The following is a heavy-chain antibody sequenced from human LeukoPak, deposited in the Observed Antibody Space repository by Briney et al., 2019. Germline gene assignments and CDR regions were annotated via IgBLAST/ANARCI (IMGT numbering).Heavy chain of an antibody. CDR1: GYTFTSYY. CDR3: ARETTLSGCYYGAYDC. D-gene: IGHD1-26*01. V-gene: IGHV1-46*01. CDR2: INPSGGST. J-gene: IGHJ4*02. Sequence: RASVKVSCKASGYTFTSYYMHWVRQAPGQGLEWMGIINPSGGSTSYAQKFQGRVTMTRDTSTSTVYMELSSLRSEDTAVYYCARETTLSGCYYGAYDCWGQGTLVTVSS.